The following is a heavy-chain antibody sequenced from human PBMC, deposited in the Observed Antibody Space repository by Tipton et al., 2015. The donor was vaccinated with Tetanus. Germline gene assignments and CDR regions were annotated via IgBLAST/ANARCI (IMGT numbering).Heavy chain of an antibody. J-gene: IGHJ4*02. CDR1: GGSFSGHY. V-gene: IGHV4-34*09. D-gene: IGHD6-19*01. Sequence: TLSLTCAVYGGSFSGHYWSWIRQPPGRGLEWIGEIYDSDSTVYNPPLKSRVAISMDTSKNQFTLKLNSVTAADTAVYYCARRNLSLAGFDYWGPGTLVTVSS. CDR2: IYDSDST. CDR3: ARRNLSLAGFDY.